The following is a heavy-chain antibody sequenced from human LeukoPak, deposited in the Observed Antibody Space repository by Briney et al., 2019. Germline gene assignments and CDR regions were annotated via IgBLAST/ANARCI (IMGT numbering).Heavy chain of an antibody. J-gene: IGHJ4*02. D-gene: IGHD3-22*01. CDR2: AWYDGSKT. CDR1: GFTFSSYA. Sequence: PGGSLRLSCAASGFTFSSYAMHWVRQAPGKGLEWVAVAWYDGSKTYSADSVKGRITISRDDSKNTLYLQMNSLRAEDTAVYYCARGVDYYDSSGTIDYWGQGTLVTVSS. V-gene: IGHV3-33*01. CDR3: ARGVDYYDSSGTIDY.